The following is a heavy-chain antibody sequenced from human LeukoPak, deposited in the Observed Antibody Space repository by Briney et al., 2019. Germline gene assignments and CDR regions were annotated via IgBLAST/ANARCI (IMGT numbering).Heavy chain of an antibody. V-gene: IGHV4-59*01. Sequence: PSETLSLTCTVSGGSISSYSWSWIRQPPGKGLEWIGYIYYSGSTNYNPSLKSRVTISVDTSKNQFSLKLSSVTAADTAVYYCARADYGLYVDYWGQGTLVTVSS. CDR2: IYYSGST. CDR3: ARADYGLYVDY. CDR1: GGSISSYS. J-gene: IGHJ4*02. D-gene: IGHD4-17*01.